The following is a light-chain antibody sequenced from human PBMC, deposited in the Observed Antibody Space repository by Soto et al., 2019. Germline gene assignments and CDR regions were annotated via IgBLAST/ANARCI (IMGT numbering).Light chain of an antibody. CDR3: SSYAGSNNLPVV. CDR1: SSDVGGYNY. Sequence: QSALTQPPSASGSPGQSVTISCTGTSSDVGGYNYVSWYQQHPGKAPKLMIYEVNKRPSGVPDRFSGSKSGNTASLTVSGLQAEDEADYFCSSYAGSNNLPVVFGGGTKLTVL. V-gene: IGLV2-8*01. CDR2: EVN. J-gene: IGLJ2*01.